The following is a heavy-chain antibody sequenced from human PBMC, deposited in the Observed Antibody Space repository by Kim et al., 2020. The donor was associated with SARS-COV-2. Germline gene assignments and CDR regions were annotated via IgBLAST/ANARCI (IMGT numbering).Heavy chain of an antibody. J-gene: IGHJ6*02. D-gene: IGHD5-12*01. CDR1: GFTFDDYA. CDR2: ISWNSGSI. Sequence: GGSLRLSCAASGFTFDDYAMHWVRQAPGKGLEWVSGISWNSGSIGYADSVKGRFTISRDNAKNSLYLQMNSLRAEDTALYYCAKEMATISDYYYGMDVWGQGTTVTVSS. CDR3: AKEMATISDYYYGMDV. V-gene: IGHV3-9*01.